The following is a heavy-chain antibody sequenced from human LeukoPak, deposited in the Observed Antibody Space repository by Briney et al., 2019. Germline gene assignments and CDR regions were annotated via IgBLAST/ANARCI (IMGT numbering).Heavy chain of an antibody. CDR1: GGSINSGGYY. J-gene: IGHJ4*02. V-gene: IGHV4-31*03. CDR3: ARVPEYSNYVDN. CDR2: ISNSGST. D-gene: IGHD4-11*01. Sequence: SETLSLTCTVSGGSINSGGYYWSWIRQHPGKGLEWIGYISNSGSTYYHPSLRSRLAISVDTSKNQFSLELSSVTAGDTAVYYGARVPEYSNYVDNWAQETRATVPS.